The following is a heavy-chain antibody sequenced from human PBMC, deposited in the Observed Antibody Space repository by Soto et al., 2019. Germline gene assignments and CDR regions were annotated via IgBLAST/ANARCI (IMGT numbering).Heavy chain of an antibody. J-gene: IGHJ3*02. V-gene: IGHV1-2*04. Sequence: ASVKVSCKASGYTFTGYYMHWVRQAPGQGHEWMGWINPNSGGTNYAQKFQGWVTMTRDTSISTAYMELRSLRSDDTAVYYCARDHYDGSGSYYNVGAFDIWGQGTRVTVPS. D-gene: IGHD3-10*01. CDR2: INPNSGGT. CDR3: ARDHYDGSGSYYNVGAFDI. CDR1: GYTFTGYY.